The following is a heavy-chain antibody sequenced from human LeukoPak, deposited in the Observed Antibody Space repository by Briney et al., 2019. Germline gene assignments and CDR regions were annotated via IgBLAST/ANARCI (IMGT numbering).Heavy chain of an antibody. CDR1: GFSLSTGGVG. CDR2: IFWDDDK. D-gene: IGHD1-26*01. Sequence: ESGPTLVKPTQTLTLTCTFSGFSLSTGGVGVGWIRQPPGQALEWLALIFWDDDKRYSPSVNNRLTITKDTSKNQVVLTMTNMDPVDTATYYCAHRKSMLGASYFDYWGQGTLVTVSS. V-gene: IGHV2-5*02. J-gene: IGHJ4*02. CDR3: AHRKSMLGASYFDY.